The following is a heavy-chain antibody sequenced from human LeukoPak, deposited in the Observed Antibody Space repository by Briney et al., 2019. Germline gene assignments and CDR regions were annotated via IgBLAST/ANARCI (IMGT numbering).Heavy chain of an antibody. J-gene: IGHJ5*02. CDR1: GFTFSSYA. Sequence: GGSLRLSCAASGFTFSSYAMHWVRQAPGKGLEWVSIISGSGGSTSYADSVKGRFTISRDNSKNTLYLQMNSLRAEDTALYYCAKPYSGTILTGWFDPWGQGTLVTVSS. CDR2: ISGSGGST. CDR3: AKPYSGTILTGWFDP. V-gene: IGHV3-23*01. D-gene: IGHD3-9*01.